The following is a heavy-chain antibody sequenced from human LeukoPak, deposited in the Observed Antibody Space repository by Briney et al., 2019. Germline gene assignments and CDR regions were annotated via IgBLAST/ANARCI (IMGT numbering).Heavy chain of an antibody. D-gene: IGHD3-22*01. Sequence: PSETLSLTCAVYGGSFSGYYWSWIRQPPGKGLEWIGEINHSGSTNYNPSLKNRVTISVDTSKNQFSLKLSSVTAADTAVYYCAREGWDYYDSSGYYCFDYWGQGTLVTVSS. CDR2: INHSGST. CDR1: GGSFSGYY. CDR3: AREGWDYYDSSGYYCFDY. V-gene: IGHV4-34*01. J-gene: IGHJ4*02.